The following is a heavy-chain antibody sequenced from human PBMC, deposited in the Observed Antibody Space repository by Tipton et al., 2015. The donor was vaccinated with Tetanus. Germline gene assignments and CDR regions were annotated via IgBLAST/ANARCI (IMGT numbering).Heavy chain of an antibody. CDR2: IYSGGST. CDR1: GGSSHDYY. J-gene: IGHJ3*02. Sequence: GLVKPSETLSLTCEVSGGSSHDYYWSWIRQSAGRGLEWIGRIYSGGSTNYNPSFKSRVTMSMDTSKNEFSLKLKSVTVADTAVYFCARVLRYSTSGGWDDAFDIWGQGTRVTVSS. D-gene: IGHD2-15*01. V-gene: IGHV4-4*07. CDR3: ARVLRYSTSGGWDDAFDI.